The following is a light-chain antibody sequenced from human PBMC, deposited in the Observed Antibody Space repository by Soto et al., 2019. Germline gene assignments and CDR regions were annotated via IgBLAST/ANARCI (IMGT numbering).Light chain of an antibody. CDR3: QSYDSGLSGVV. Sequence: QSVLTQPPSVSGAPGQRVTISCTGSSSNIGAGYDVHWYQQLPGTAPKLLIYGNSNRPSGVPDRFSGSKSGTSASLAITGLQDEDEADYYCQSYDSGLSGVVFGGGTQLTVL. CDR1: SSNIGAGYD. V-gene: IGLV1-40*01. J-gene: IGLJ2*01. CDR2: GNS.